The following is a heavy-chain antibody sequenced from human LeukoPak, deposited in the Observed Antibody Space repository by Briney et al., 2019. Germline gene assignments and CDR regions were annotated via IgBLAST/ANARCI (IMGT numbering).Heavy chain of an antibody. J-gene: IGHJ5*02. Sequence: SETLSLTCALYGESFSGYYWSWIRQPPGKGVEWIGEIYHSGGITYNPPLKSRVTISVDTSKNQFSVKLSSVTAADTAVYYCARDSQPRYCSSGSCYGGEVNNWFVPWGQGTLVTVSS. V-gene: IGHV4-34*01. D-gene: IGHD2-15*01. CDR1: GESFSGYY. CDR3: ARDSQPRYCSSGSCYGGEVNNWFVP. CDR2: IYHSGGI.